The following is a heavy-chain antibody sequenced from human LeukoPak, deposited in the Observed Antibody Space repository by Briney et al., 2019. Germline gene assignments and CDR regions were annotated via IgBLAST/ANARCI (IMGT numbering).Heavy chain of an antibody. CDR3: ARTQSQSGSYRYYFGY. Sequence: SETLSLTCSVSGASVGSAGYYWGWIRQPPGGGLEWIGYVYYISNTNYNPSLKSRVTMSVNPSTNQFSLKLSSVTAADTAMYYCARTQSQSGSYRYYFGYWGQGTLVTVSS. CDR2: VYYISNT. D-gene: IGHD1-26*01. V-gene: IGHV4-61*08. CDR1: GASVGSAGYY. J-gene: IGHJ4*02.